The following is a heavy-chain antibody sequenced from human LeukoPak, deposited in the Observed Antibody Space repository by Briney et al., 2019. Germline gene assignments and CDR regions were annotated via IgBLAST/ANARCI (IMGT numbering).Heavy chain of an antibody. CDR3: ARTRGQLRGSGRGFDY. CDR1: GVSISSSY. D-gene: IGHD3-10*01. Sequence: PTASLSLTRTAFGVSISSSYWRWIRPPPRKGMEWIRYIYYSARTNYSPSLKTRLTLSVDTSKNQFSLKLSSVSTADTAVYYCARTRGQLRGSGRGFDYWGQGTLVTVSS. J-gene: IGHJ4*02. V-gene: IGHV4-59*07. CDR2: IYYSART.